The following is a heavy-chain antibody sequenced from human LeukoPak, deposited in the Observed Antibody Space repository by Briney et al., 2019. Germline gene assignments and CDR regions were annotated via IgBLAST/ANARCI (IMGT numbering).Heavy chain of an antibody. CDR1: GGSISSYY. V-gene: IGHV4-4*07. CDR2: IYTSGST. CDR3: ALLYDYVWGSYLDY. Sequence: SETLSLTCTVSGGSISSYYWSWLRQPAGKGLEWIGRIYTSGSTNYNPSLKSRVTMSVDTSKNQFSLKRSSVTAADTAVYYCALLYDYVWGSYLDYWGQGTLVTVSS. J-gene: IGHJ4*02. D-gene: IGHD3-16*02.